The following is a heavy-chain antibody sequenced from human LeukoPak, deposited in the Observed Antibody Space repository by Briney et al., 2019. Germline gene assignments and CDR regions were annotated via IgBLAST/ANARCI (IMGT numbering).Heavy chain of an antibody. J-gene: IGHJ3*02. V-gene: IGHV4-61*01. D-gene: IGHD5-18*01. CDR3: ARYRRVTHIQVDALDI. CDR2: IYYTGSPT. Sequence: SETLSLTCTVSGGSVISGSYYWSWIRQPPGEGLEWIGSIYYTGSPTNYNPSLKNRVTISVDTSKNQFSLKLTSVTAADTAVYYGARYRRVTHIQVDALDIWGQGAMVTVSS. CDR1: GGSVISGSYY.